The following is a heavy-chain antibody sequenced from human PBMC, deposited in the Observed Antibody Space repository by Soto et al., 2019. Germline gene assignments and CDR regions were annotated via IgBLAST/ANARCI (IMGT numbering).Heavy chain of an antibody. CDR3: ARYYDSSGYYFDY. V-gene: IGHV1-69*10. CDR1: GGTFSSYA. D-gene: IGHD3-22*01. Sequence: ASVKVSCKASGGTFSSYAISWVRQAPGQGLEWMGGIIPIFGIANYAQKFQGRVTITADKSTSTAFMELSSLRSEDTAVYYCARYYDSSGYYFDYWGQGTLVTVSS. J-gene: IGHJ4*02. CDR2: IIPIFGIA.